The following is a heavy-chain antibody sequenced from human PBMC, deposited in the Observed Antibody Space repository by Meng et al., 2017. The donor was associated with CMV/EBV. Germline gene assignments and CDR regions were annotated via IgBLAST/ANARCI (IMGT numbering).Heavy chain of an antibody. CDR1: GFTVSSNY. Sequence: GGSLRLSCAASGFTVSSNYMSWVRQAPGKGLEWVSVIYSGGSTYYADSVKGRFTISRDNSKSTLYLQMNSLRAEDTAVYYCARVATVRFLEVSGMDVWGQGTTVTVSS. J-gene: IGHJ6*02. D-gene: IGHD3-3*01. CDR2: IYSGGST. CDR3: ARVATVRFLEVSGMDV. V-gene: IGHV3-53*01.